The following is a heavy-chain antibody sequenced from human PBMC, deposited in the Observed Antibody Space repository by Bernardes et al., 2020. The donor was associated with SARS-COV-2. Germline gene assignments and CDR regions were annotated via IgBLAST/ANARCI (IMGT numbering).Heavy chain of an antibody. Sequence: GGSLRLSCAVSGFTVSGNYMTWVRQAPGKGLEWVSTIYGSGSTYYAGSVKGRFTLSRDHSKNTLFLQMTSLRAEDTAVYYCARERCYDIACYGFDYWGQGTPVTVSS. CDR3: ARERCYDIACYGFDY. CDR1: GFTVSGNY. D-gene: IGHD3-16*01. CDR2: IYGSGST. J-gene: IGHJ4*02. V-gene: IGHV3-53*01.